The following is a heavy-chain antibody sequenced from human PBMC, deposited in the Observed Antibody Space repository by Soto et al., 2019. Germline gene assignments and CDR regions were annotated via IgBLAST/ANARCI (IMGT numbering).Heavy chain of an antibody. J-gene: IGHJ3*02. Sequence: GGSLRLSCAASGFTFSSYGMHWVRQAPGKGLEWVAVIWYDGSNKYYADSVKGRFTISRDNSKNTLYLQMNSLRAEDTAVYYCARARTNYYDKPDAFDIWGQGTMVTVSS. CDR1: GFTFSSYG. CDR2: IWYDGSNK. D-gene: IGHD3-22*01. V-gene: IGHV3-33*01. CDR3: ARARTNYYDKPDAFDI.